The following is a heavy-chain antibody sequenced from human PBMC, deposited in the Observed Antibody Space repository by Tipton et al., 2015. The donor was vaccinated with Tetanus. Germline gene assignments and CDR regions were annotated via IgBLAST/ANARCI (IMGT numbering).Heavy chain of an antibody. J-gene: IGHJ5*01. Sequence: SGFTFSSYGMHWVRQAPGKGLEWVSGISWNSGSIGYADSVKGRFTISRDNAKNSLYLQMNSLRAEDTALYYCAKDISISSSSWFDYWGQGTLVTVSS. CDR1: GFTFSSYG. CDR2: ISWNSGSI. D-gene: IGHD6-13*01. CDR3: AKDISISSSSWFDY. V-gene: IGHV3-9*01.